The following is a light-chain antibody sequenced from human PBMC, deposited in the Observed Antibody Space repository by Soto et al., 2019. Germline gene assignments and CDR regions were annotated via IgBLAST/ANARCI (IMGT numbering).Light chain of an antibody. CDR1: QNIDSY. J-gene: IGKJ1*01. Sequence: DIQMTQSPPALSASVGDRVTITCRASQNIDSYLNWYQQKPGKAPELLIHDASSLQSGVPSRFSGSGSGTDFSLSISSLQPEDFAVYYCQQSCSSPPTFGQGTKVDIK. V-gene: IGKV1-39*01. CDR2: DAS. CDR3: QQSCSSPPT.